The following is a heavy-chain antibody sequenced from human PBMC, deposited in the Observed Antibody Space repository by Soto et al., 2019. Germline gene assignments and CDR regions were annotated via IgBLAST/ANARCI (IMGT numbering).Heavy chain of an antibody. Sequence: PGESLKISCKASGYSFTSYWIGWVRQMPGKGLEWMGIIYPGDSDTIYSPSFQGQVTISADKSISTAYLQRNSLKASDTAMYYCARPPYSASYYYFDQWGQGTPVTVSS. CDR1: GYSFTSYW. V-gene: IGHV5-51*01. CDR2: IYPGDSDT. J-gene: IGHJ4*02. CDR3: ARPPYSASYYYFDQ. D-gene: IGHD1-26*01.